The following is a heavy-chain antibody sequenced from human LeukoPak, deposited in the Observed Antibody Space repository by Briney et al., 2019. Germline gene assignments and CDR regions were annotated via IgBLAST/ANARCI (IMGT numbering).Heavy chain of an antibody. D-gene: IGHD3-3*01. CDR2: VYSSGST. J-gene: IGHJ4*02. V-gene: IGHV4-61*02. CDR3: ARDAGVGTISAFDY. CDR1: GVSVTGAPYF. Sequence: SETLSLTCSVSGVSVTGAPYFWTWIRQPAGKGVEWIGRVYSSGSTNYNPSLWSRVTISLDTSKNQFSLRLTSMTAADTAVYYCARDAGVGTISAFDYWGQGILVTVSS.